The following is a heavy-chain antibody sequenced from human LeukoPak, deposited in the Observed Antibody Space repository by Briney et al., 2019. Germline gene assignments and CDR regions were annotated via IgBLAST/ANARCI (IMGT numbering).Heavy chain of an antibody. D-gene: IGHD3-22*01. Sequence: GGSLRLSCAASGFTFRNYDMHWVRQTPGKGLEWVAFIRYDGTNKYYAESVKGRCSISRDNSNNTLYLQMNSLRAEDTAVYYCARLMIVVVMGAFDIWGQGTMVTVPS. CDR1: GFTFRNYD. J-gene: IGHJ3*02. V-gene: IGHV3-30*02. CDR3: ARLMIVVVMGAFDI. CDR2: IRYDGTNK.